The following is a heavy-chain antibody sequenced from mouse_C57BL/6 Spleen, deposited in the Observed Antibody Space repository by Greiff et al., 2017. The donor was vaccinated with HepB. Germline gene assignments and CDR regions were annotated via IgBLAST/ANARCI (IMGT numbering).Heavy chain of an antibody. D-gene: IGHD2-4*01. CDR2: INPSNGGT. Sequence: QVQLQQPGTELVKPGASVKLSCKASGYTFTSYWMHWVKQRPGQGLEWIGNINPSNGGTNYNEKFKSKATLTVDKSSSTAYMQLSSLTSDDSAVEYCARTNPIYYDYDGDMDYWGQGTSVTVSS. J-gene: IGHJ4*01. V-gene: IGHV1-53*01. CDR3: ARTNPIYYDYDGDMDY. CDR1: GYTFTSYW.